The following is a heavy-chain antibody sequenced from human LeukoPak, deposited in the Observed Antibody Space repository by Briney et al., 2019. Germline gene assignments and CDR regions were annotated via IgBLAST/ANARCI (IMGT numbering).Heavy chain of an antibody. J-gene: IGHJ4*02. Sequence: GGCLRLSSAASGFTFCGYAMTWVRHAPGQGLEWGSGLSGSGGSTYYADSVKGRFTISRDNSKNTLYLHMNSLRAEDTAVYYCAKVVVVPAATSKTYCFDSWGQGTLVTVSS. D-gene: IGHD2-2*01. CDR3: AKVVVVPAATSKTYCFDS. V-gene: IGHV3-23*01. CDR1: GFTFCGYA. CDR2: LSGSGGST.